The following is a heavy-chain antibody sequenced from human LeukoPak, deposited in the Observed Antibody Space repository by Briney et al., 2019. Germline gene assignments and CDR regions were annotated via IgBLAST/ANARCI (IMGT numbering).Heavy chain of an antibody. J-gene: IGHJ4*02. CDR3: ARGADRWNSFDY. CDR1: GFTVSSNF. CDR2: IYSGGKT. Sequence: SGGSLRLSCAASGFTVSSNFLSWVRQAPGKGLEWVSVIYSGGKTYYADSVKGRFTISRDNSKNTLYLQMNSLRAEDTAVYYCARGADRWNSFDYWGQGTLATVSP. V-gene: IGHV3-53*01. D-gene: IGHD4-23*01.